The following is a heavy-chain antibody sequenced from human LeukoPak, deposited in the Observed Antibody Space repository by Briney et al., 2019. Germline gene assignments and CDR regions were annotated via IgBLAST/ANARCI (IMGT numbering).Heavy chain of an antibody. CDR2: ISAYNGNT. Sequence: GASVKVSCKASGYTFTSYGISWVRQAPGQGLEWMGWISAYNGNTNYAQKLQGRVTMTTDTSTSTAYMELRSLRSDDTAVYYCARYTIFGVSPDTNTYYYFDYWGQGTLVTVSS. CDR3: ARYTIFGVSPDTNTYYYFDY. D-gene: IGHD3-3*01. CDR1: GYTFTSYG. V-gene: IGHV1-18*01. J-gene: IGHJ4*02.